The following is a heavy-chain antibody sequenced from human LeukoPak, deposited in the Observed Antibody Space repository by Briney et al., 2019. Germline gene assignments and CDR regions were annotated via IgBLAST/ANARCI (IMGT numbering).Heavy chain of an antibody. CDR2: ISSNGGST. J-gene: IGHJ4*02. CDR3: ARFSGYSYGY. V-gene: IGHV3-64*01. D-gene: IGHD5-18*01. CDR1: GFTFSSYA. Sequence: PGGSLRLSCAAFGFTFSSYAMHWVRQAPGKGLEYVSAISSNGGSTYYANSVKGRFTISRDNSKNTLYLQMGSLRAEDMAVYYCARFSGYSYGYWGQGTLVTVSS.